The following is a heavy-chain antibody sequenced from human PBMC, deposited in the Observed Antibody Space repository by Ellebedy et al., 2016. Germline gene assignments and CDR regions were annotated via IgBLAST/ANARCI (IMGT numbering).Heavy chain of an antibody. CDR2: ITNDGGKK. V-gene: IGHV3-30*18. CDR3: AKALLTGDGDY. D-gene: IGHD7-27*01. Sequence: GESLKISXMTSGFTFRNYGMHWVRRAPDRGLEWVAVITNDGGKKYYADSVKGRFTISRDNSKNTLYLQMNNLRHEDTAVYYCAKALLTGDGDYWGQGTLVTVSS. J-gene: IGHJ4*02. CDR1: GFTFRNYG.